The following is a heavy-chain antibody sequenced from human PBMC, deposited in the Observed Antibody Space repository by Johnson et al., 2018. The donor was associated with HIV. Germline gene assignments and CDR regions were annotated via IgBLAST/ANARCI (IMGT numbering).Heavy chain of an antibody. D-gene: IGHD1-20*01. CDR1: GFTFSSYA. CDR3: AKGGYNWKFDGFDI. J-gene: IGHJ3*02. Sequence: VQLVESGGGVVQPGRSLRLSCAASGFTFSSYAMHWVRQAPGKGLEWVSRINSDGSSTSYADSVKGRFTISRDSAKNTLYLQMNSLRAEDTAVYYCAKGGYNWKFDGFDIWGQGTMVTVSS. CDR2: INSDGSST. V-gene: IGHV3-74*01.